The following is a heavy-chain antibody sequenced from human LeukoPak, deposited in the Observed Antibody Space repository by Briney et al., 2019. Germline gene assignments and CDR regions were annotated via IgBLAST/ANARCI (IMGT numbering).Heavy chain of an antibody. CDR3: ARVNDFWSGSTYYYMDV. CDR1: GDPLSNYY. J-gene: IGHJ6*03. Sequence: SETLSLTCSVSGDPLSNYYWRWLRQPPGKRLQWIGYIYYNESTNYNPSLESRVTISEDTSKNQFSLKLTSVTTADTAVYYCARVNDFWSGSTYYYMDVWGKGTTVTVSS. V-gene: IGHV4-59*01. D-gene: IGHD3-3*01. CDR2: IYYNEST.